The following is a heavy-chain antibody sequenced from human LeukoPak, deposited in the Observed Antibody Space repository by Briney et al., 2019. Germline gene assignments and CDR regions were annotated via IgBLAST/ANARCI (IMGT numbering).Heavy chain of an antibody. D-gene: IGHD6-13*01. CDR2: ISSSGSTI. CDR1: GFTFSSYE. Sequence: PGGSLRLSCAASGFTFSSYEMNWVRQVPGKGLEWISYISSSGSTIYFADSVKGRFTISRDNAKNSLYLQMNSLSAEDTAVYYCARPSRQYRSSEYFQHWGQGTLVIVSS. CDR3: ARPSRQYRSSEYFQH. V-gene: IGHV3-48*03. J-gene: IGHJ1*01.